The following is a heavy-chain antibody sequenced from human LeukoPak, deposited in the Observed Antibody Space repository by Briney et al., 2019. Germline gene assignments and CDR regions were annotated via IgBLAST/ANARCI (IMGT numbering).Heavy chain of an antibody. CDR3: AKAAYGDYVGALDI. Sequence: PGRSLRLSCAASGFTFSTYAMSWVRQAPGKGLEWVSSISGSGAGKFYAAPVKGRFTTSRDNSKNTLYVQMNSLRAEDTALYYCAKAAYGDYVGALDIWGQGTMVIVSS. CDR1: GFTFSTYA. V-gene: IGHV3-23*01. J-gene: IGHJ3*02. CDR2: ISGSGAGK. D-gene: IGHD4-17*01.